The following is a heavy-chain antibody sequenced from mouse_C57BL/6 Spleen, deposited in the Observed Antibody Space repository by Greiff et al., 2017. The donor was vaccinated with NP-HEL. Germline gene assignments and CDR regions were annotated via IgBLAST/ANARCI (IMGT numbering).Heavy chain of an antibody. CDR2: ISGGGGNT. Sequence: EVMLVESGGGLVKPGGSLKLSCAASGFTFSSYTMSWVRQTPEKRLEWVATISGGGGNTYYPDSVKGRFTISRDNAKNTLYLQMSSLRSEDTALYYCARRPITTVGGLAWFAYWGQGTLVTVSA. D-gene: IGHD1-1*01. CDR3: ARRPITTVGGLAWFAY. J-gene: IGHJ3*01. CDR1: GFTFSSYT. V-gene: IGHV5-9*01.